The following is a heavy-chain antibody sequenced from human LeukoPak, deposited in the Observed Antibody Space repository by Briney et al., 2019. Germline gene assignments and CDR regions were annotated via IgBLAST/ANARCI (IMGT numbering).Heavy chain of an antibody. CDR3: ARDSYSYGYGGFDY. D-gene: IGHD5-18*01. Sequence: SETLSLTCTVSGVSISSGDRYWGWLRQSPGKGLEWIGYIYCTGNTYYNPSLKSRVIISVATSKNQFSLELNSVTAADTAVYYCARDSYSYGYGGFDYWGQGILVTVSS. J-gene: IGHJ4*02. CDR2: IYCTGNT. V-gene: IGHV4-30-4*01. CDR1: GVSISSGDRY.